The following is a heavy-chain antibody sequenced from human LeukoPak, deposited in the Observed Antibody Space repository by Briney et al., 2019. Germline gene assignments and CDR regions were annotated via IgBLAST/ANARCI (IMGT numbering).Heavy chain of an antibody. D-gene: IGHD5-18*01. CDR3: AKRAYNYGQFDS. CDR2: ISGSGGST. Sequence: PGGSLRLSCAASGFTFSSYAMSWVRQAPGKGLEWVSAISGSGGSTYYADSVKGRFTIFRDNSKNTLYLQMNRLRAEDTAVYYCAKRAYNYGQFDSWGQGTLVTVSS. V-gene: IGHV3-23*01. J-gene: IGHJ4*02. CDR1: GFTFSSYA.